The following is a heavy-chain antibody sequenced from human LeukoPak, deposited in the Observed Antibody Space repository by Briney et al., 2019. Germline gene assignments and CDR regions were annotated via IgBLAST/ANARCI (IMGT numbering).Heavy chain of an antibody. CDR3: ARGTMVRGVIRFDY. Sequence: SVKVSCKASGGTFSSYAISWVRQATGQGLEWMGGIIPIFGTANYAQKFQGRVTITADESTSTAYMELSSLRSEDTAVYYCARGTMVRGVIRFDYWGQGTLVTVSS. J-gene: IGHJ4*02. CDR2: IIPIFGTA. V-gene: IGHV1-69*01. D-gene: IGHD3-10*01. CDR1: GGTFSSYA.